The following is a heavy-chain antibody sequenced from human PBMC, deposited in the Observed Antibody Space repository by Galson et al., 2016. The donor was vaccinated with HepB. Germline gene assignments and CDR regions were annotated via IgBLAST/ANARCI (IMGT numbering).Heavy chain of an antibody. CDR2: ISAFKGHT. J-gene: IGHJ4*02. CDR1: GYTFTSYG. D-gene: IGHD6-19*01. CDR3: ARDDKWLVGDY. V-gene: IGHV1-18*01. Sequence: SVKVSCKASGYTFTSYGISWVRQAPGQGLEWMGWISAFKGHTNYAQNLQGRVTMTRDTSTSTAYMELRSLRSDDTAVYYCARDDKWLVGDYWGQGTLVTVSS.